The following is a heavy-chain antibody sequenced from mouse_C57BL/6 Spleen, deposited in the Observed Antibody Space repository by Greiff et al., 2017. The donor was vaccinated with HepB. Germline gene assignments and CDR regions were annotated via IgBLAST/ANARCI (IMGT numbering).Heavy chain of an antibody. J-gene: IGHJ3*01. Sequence: EVQRVESGGDLVKPGGSLKLSCAASGFTFSSYGMSWVRQTPDKRLEWVATISSGGSYAYYPDSVKGRFTISRDNAKNTLYLQMSSLKSEDTAMYYCARLLDGYYSYWGQGTLVTVSA. V-gene: IGHV5-6*01. CDR1: GFTFSSYG. CDR3: ARLLDGYYSY. D-gene: IGHD2-3*01. CDR2: ISSGGSYA.